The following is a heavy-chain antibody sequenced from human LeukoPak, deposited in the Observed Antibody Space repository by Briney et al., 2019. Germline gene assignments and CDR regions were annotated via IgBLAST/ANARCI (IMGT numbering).Heavy chain of an antibody. CDR3: ARGTVTAPDY. V-gene: IGHV3-53*01. Sequence: PGGSLRLSCAPSGFSVSNTYMSWVRQAPGKGREWVSIIYSGGSTYYADSVKGRFTISRDNSKNTLYLQMNRLRPEDTAVYYCARGTVTAPDYWGQGTLVTVSS. CDR2: IYSGGST. CDR1: GFSVSNTY. D-gene: IGHD2-21*02. J-gene: IGHJ4*02.